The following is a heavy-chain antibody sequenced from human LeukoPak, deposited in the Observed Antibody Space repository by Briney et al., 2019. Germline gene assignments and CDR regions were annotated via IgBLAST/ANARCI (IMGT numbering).Heavy chain of an antibody. CDR3: ARGWGDFWSGYFRV. J-gene: IGHJ6*04. CDR1: GGSISSYY. CDR2: IYTSGST. D-gene: IGHD3-3*01. Sequence: SSETLSLTCTVSGGSISSYYWSWIRQPAGKGLEWIGRIYTSGSTNYNPSLKSRVTISVDTSKNQFSLKLSSVTAADTAVYYCARGWGDFWSGYFRVWGKGTTVTVSS. V-gene: IGHV4-4*07.